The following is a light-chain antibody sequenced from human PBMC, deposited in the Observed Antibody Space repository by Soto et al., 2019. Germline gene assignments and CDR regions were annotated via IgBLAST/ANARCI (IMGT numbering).Light chain of an antibody. Sequence: DIQMTQSPSTVSASVGDRITITCRASQRISTWLAWYQHSPGRAPKLLIYDASNLESGVPSRFSGRGSGTDFTLTITSLQPDDFATYYCQQYDSNQWSFGQGTKV. CDR3: QQYDSNQWS. J-gene: IGKJ1*01. V-gene: IGKV1-5*01. CDR1: QRISTW. CDR2: DAS.